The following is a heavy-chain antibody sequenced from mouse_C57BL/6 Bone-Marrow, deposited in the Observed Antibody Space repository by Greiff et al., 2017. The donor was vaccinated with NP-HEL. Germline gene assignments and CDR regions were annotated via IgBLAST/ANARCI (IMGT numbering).Heavy chain of an antibody. CDR1: GYAFSSSW. Sequence: QVQLQQSGPELVKPGASVKISCKASGYAFSSSWMNWVKQRPGKGLEWIGRIYPGDGDTNYNGKFKGKATLTADKSSSTAYMQLSSLTSEDSAVYFCASLHYYGRGGYFDYWGQGTTLTVSS. D-gene: IGHD1-1*01. V-gene: IGHV1-82*01. J-gene: IGHJ2*01. CDR2: IYPGDGDT. CDR3: ASLHYYGRGGYFDY.